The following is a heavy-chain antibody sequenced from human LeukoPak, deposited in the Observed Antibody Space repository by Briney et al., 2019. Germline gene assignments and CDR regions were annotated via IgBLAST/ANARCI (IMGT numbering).Heavy chain of an antibody. CDR2: INHSGST. Sequence: SETLSLTCAVYGGSFSGYYWSWIRQPPGKGLEWIGEINHSGSTNYNPSLKSRVTISVDTSKNQFSLKLSSVTAADTAVYYCARGQSYYYDSSGYEVFDYWGQGTLVTVSS. J-gene: IGHJ4*02. D-gene: IGHD3-22*01. CDR1: GGSFSGYY. CDR3: ARGQSYYYDSSGYEVFDY. V-gene: IGHV4-34*01.